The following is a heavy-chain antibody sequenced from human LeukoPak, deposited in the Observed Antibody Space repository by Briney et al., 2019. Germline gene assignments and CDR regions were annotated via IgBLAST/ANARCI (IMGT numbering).Heavy chain of an antibody. J-gene: IGHJ4*02. CDR2: IKNDGAVK. CDR1: GFTFSYHW. Sequence: PAGGSLILSCAASGFTFSYHWMTWVRQAPGKGLEWVANIKNDGAVKNYVDSVKGRFTISRDNAKNSLYLQMNSLRAEDTAVYYCAKDSYSKGDFWGQGVLVTVSS. CDR3: AKDSYSKGDF. D-gene: IGHD6-13*01. V-gene: IGHV3-7*01.